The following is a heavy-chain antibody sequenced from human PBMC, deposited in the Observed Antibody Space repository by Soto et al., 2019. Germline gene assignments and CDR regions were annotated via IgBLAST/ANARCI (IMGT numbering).Heavy chain of an antibody. CDR1: GGTFSSYA. CDR2: IIPIFGTA. J-gene: IGHJ6*02. CDR3: ARGIRRIAAAGYYGMDV. V-gene: IGHV1-69*01. D-gene: IGHD6-13*01. Sequence: QMQLVQSGAEVKKPGSSVKVSCKASGGTFSSYAISWVRQAPGQGLEWMGGIIPIFGTANYAQKFQGRVTITADESTSTAYMELSSLRSEDTAVYYCARGIRRIAAAGYYGMDVWGQGTTVTVSS.